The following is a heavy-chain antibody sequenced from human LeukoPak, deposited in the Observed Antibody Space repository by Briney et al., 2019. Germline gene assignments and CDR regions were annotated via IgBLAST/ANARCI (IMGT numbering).Heavy chain of an antibody. Sequence: GASVKVSCKASGYTFTGYYMHWVRQAPGQGLEWMGWINPNSGGTNYAQKFQGRVTMTEDTSTDTAYMELSSLRSEDTAVYYCATGEHSSSWGLTYWGQGTLVTVSS. D-gene: IGHD6-13*01. CDR2: INPNSGGT. V-gene: IGHV1-2*02. J-gene: IGHJ4*02. CDR3: ATGEHSSSWGLTY. CDR1: GYTFTGYY.